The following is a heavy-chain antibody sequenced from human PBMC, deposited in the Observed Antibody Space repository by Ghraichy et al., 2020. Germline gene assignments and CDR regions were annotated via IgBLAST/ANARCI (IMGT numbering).Heavy chain of an antibody. CDR2: TYYRSKWYN. CDR1: GDSVSSNSAV. Sequence: SETLSLTCAISGDSVSSNSAVWNWIRQSPSRGLKWLGRTYYRSKWYNDYAVSVRSRISINPDTSKNQFSLQLNSVTPEDTAVYYCARSPDITIIYYMAVWGKGTAVTVSS. CDR3: ARSPDITIIYYMAV. D-gene: IGHD3-10*01. J-gene: IGHJ6*03. V-gene: IGHV6-1*01.